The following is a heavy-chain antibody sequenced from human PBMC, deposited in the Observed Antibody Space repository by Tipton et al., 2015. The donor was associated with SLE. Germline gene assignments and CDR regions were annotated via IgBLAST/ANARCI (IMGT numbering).Heavy chain of an antibody. V-gene: IGHV3-30*02. Sequence: SLRLSCAASGFTFSSYAMSWVRQAPGKGLEWVAFIRYDGSNKYYADSVKGRFTISRDNSKNTLYLQMNSLRAEDTAVYYCAKDRAFDIWGQGTMVTVSS. CDR2: IRYDGSNK. CDR1: GFTFSSYA. J-gene: IGHJ3*02. CDR3: AKDRAFDI.